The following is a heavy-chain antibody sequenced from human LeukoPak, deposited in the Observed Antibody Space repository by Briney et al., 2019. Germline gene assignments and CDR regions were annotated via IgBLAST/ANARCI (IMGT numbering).Heavy chain of an antibody. CDR3: ARGSVLLWFGELLSSSHYYYMDV. CDR2: IYYSMTT. CDR1: GGSISSSDYY. Sequence: SETLSLTCTVSGGSISSSDYYWGWIRQPPGKGLEWIGSIYYSMTTYYNPSLKSRVTISVDTSKNQFSLKLSSVTAADTAVYYCARGSVLLWFGELLSSSHYYYMDVWGKGTTVTVSS. V-gene: IGHV4-39*07. J-gene: IGHJ6*03. D-gene: IGHD3-10*01.